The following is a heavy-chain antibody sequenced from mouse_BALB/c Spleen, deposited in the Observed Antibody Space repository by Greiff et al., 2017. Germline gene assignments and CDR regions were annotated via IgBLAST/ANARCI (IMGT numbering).Heavy chain of an antibody. CDR1: GFTFSSYA. CDR2: ISSGGSYT. Sequence: EVQLVESGGGLVKPGGSLKLSCAASGFTFSSYAMSWVRQSPEKRLEWVAEISSGGSYTYYPDTVTGRFTISRDNAKNTLYLEMSSLRSEDTAMYYCARETPFAYWGQGTLVTVSA. J-gene: IGHJ3*01. V-gene: IGHV5-9-4*01. CDR3: ARETPFAY.